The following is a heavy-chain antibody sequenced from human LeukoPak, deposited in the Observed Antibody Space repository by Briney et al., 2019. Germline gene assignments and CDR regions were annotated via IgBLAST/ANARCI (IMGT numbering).Heavy chain of an antibody. D-gene: IGHD3-9*01. J-gene: IGHJ5*02. V-gene: IGHV4-39*01. CDR3: ARHRGHAYYDILTGYYWSNWFDP. Sequence: SETLSLTCTVSGGSISSSSYYWGWIRQPPGKGLEWIGSIYYSGSTYYNPSLKSRVTISVDTSKNQFSLKLSSVTAADTAVYYCARHRGHAYYDILTGYYWSNWFDPWGQGTLVTVSS. CDR2: IYYSGST. CDR1: GGSISSSSYY.